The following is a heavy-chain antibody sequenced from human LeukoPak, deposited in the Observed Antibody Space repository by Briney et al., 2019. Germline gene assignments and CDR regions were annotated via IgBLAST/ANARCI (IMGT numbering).Heavy chain of an antibody. CDR3: ARDYDWPSSWFDP. CDR2: IYYSGST. D-gene: IGHD3-3*01. CDR1: GGSISSYY. V-gene: IGHV4-59*01. J-gene: IGHJ5*02. Sequence: SETLSLTCTVSGGSISSYYWSWIRQPPGKGLEWIGHIYYSGSTNYNPSLKSRVTISVDTSKNQFSLKLSSVTAADTAAYYCARDYDWPSSWFDPWGQGTLVTVSS.